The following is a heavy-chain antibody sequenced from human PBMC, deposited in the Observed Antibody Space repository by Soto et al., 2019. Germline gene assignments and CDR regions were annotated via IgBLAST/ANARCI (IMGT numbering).Heavy chain of an antibody. Sequence: QVQLQQWGAGLLKPSETLSLTCAVYGGSFSGYYWSWVRQPPGKGLEWIGEITHSGGINYNPSLKSRVTMSLDTSKNHFSLRLNSVSDADTAVYYCARLFAGATENWYFDLWGRRSLVTVTS. CDR2: ITHSGGI. V-gene: IGHV4-34*01. D-gene: IGHD2-21*02. J-gene: IGHJ2*01. CDR3: ARLFAGATENWYFDL. CDR1: GGSFSGYY.